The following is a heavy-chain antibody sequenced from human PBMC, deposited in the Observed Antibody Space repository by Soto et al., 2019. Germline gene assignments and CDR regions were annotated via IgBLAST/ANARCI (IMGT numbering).Heavy chain of an antibody. V-gene: IGHV4-59*01. D-gene: IGHD1-26*01. CDR2: IYYSGST. CDR3: ARGKWELLSFDY. Sequence: LETLSLTCTVSGGSISSYYWSWIRQPPGKGLEWIGYIYYSGSTNYNPSLKSRVTISVDTPKNQFSLKLSSVTAADTAVYYCARGKWELLSFDYWGQGTLVTVSS. CDR1: GGSISSYY. J-gene: IGHJ4*02.